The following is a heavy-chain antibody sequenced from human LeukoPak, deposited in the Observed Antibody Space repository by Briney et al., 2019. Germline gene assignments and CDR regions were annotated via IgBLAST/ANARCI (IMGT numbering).Heavy chain of an antibody. CDR1: GGSISSGGYY. D-gene: IGHD2-2*01. J-gene: IGHJ5*02. Sequence: PSETLSLTCTVSGGSISSGGYYWSWIRQHPGKGLEWIGYIYYSGSTYYNPSLKSRVTISVDTSKNQFSLKLSSVTAADTAVYYCARAGGVVVPAAIAWFDPWGQGTLVTVSS. CDR3: ARAGGVVVPAAIAWFDP. CDR2: IYYSGST. V-gene: IGHV4-31*03.